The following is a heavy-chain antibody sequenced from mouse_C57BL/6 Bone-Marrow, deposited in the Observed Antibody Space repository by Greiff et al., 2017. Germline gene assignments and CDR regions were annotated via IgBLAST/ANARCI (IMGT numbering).Heavy chain of an antibody. CDR2: IRSDGSYT. J-gene: IGHJ2*01. Sequence: EVKLMESGGDLVKPGGSLKLSCAASGFTFSSYGMSWVRQTPDKRLEWVATIRSDGSYTYYPDSVKGRFTLSRDNAKNTLYLQMSSLKSEDTAMYYCARRGRYGSSYFDYWGQGTTLTVPS. CDR1: GFTFSSYG. D-gene: IGHD1-1*01. CDR3: ARRGRYGSSYFDY. V-gene: IGHV5-6*02.